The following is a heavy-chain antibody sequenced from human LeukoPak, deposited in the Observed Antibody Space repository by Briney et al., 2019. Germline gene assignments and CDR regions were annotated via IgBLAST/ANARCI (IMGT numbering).Heavy chain of an antibody. V-gene: IGHV3-23*01. Sequence: GGSLRLSCAVSGITLSNYGMSCVRQAPGEGLEWVAGISDSGGRTNYADSVKGRFTISRDNPKNTLYLQMNSLSAEDKAVYFCAKRGVVIRVILVGFHKEAYYFDSWGQGALVTVSS. D-gene: IGHD3-22*01. CDR3: AKRGVVIRVILVGFHKEAYYFDS. CDR2: ISDSGGRT. CDR1: GITLSNYG. J-gene: IGHJ4*02.